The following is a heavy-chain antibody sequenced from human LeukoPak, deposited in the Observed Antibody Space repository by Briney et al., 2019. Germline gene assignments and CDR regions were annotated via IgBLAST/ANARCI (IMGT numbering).Heavy chain of an antibody. D-gene: IGHD6-6*01. CDR2: IHHSGST. J-gene: IGHJ4*02. V-gene: IGHV4-59*11. CDR3: ARYPLAFDF. Sequence: PSETLSLTCPVSGDSFTNHQWSWVRPPPGKGLEWIAYIHHSGSTNYNPSLKNRVTISIDTSKNLFSLRLISVTAADTAVYYCARYPLAFDFWVQGILVTVSS. CDR1: GDSFTNHQ.